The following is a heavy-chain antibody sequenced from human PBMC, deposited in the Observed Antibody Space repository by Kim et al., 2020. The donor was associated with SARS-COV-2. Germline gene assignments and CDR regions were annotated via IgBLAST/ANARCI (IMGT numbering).Heavy chain of an antibody. V-gene: IGHV4-34*01. CDR2: INHSGST. CDR3: ARASAYDFWSGYLYNWFDP. J-gene: IGHJ5*02. Sequence: SETLSLTCAVYGGSFSGYYWSWIRQPPGKGLEWIGEINHSGSTNYNPSLKSRVTISVDTSKNQFSLKLSSVTAADTAVYYCARASAYDFWSGYLYNWFDP. D-gene: IGHD3-3*01. CDR1: GGSFSGYY.